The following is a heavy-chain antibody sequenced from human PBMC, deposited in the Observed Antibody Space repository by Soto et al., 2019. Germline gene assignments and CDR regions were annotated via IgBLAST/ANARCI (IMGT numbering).Heavy chain of an antibody. Sequence: PGGSLRLSCAASGFTFSSYSMNWVRQAPGKGLEWVSSISGRSEFIYYADSVRGRFTISRDNAKNSLHLQMSSLRAEDTAVYYCVSEPPLDPDYAATSFFDFWGQGSRVTVSS. CDR1: GFTFSSYS. CDR3: VSEPPLDPDYAATSFFDF. D-gene: IGHD4-17*01. J-gene: IGHJ4*02. CDR2: ISGRSEFI. V-gene: IGHV3-21*01.